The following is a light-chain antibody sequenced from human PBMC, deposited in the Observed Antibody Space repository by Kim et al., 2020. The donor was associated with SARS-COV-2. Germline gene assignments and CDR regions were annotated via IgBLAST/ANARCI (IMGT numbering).Light chain of an antibody. J-gene: IGLJ2*01. CDR1: SVSRYY. CDR2: GKN. V-gene: IGLV3-19*01. CDR3: NCGDSSGNHKEV. Sequence: LGQRDRIRSKGDSVSRYYAYGNQQKQRQAPVLVIYGKNNRTSGTENRFCGSSSRKTTSLTITRAGAEEEDEYYCNCGDSSGNHKEVFGAGTKVTVL.